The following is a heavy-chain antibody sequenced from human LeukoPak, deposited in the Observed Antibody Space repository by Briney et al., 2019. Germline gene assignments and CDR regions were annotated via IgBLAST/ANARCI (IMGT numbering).Heavy chain of an antibody. J-gene: IGHJ4*02. CDR1: GGSISSYY. V-gene: IGHV4-59*01. CDR3: ARVGPGDYFDY. D-gene: IGHD4-17*01. CDR2: IYYSGST. Sequence: SETLCLTCTVSGGSISSYYWSWIRQPPGKGLEWIGYIYYSGSTNYNPSLKSRVTISVDTSKNQFSLKLSSVTAADTAVYYCARVGPGDYFDYWGQGTLVTVSS.